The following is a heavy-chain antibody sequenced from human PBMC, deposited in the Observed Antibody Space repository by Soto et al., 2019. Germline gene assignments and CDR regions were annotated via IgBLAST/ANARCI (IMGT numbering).Heavy chain of an antibody. CDR1: GFRFSDYY. CDR3: AKDPGFLNARYFDD. J-gene: IGHJ4*02. D-gene: IGHD3-10*01. CDR2: INSRGSTI. V-gene: IGHV3-11*01. Sequence: PGGSLRLSCAASGFRFSDYYMTWIRQAPGKGLEWVSYINSRGSTIYQADSVRGRFTVSRDNAKNSLYLQMNSLSADDTAVYYCAKDPGFLNARYFDDWGQGTLVTVSS.